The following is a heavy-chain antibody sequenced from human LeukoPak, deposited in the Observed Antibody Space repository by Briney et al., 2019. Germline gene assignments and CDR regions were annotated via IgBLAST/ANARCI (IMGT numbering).Heavy chain of an antibody. J-gene: IGHJ5*02. CDR1: GFTFDDYG. CDR2: INWNGGST. D-gene: IGHD5-12*01. V-gene: IGHV3-20*04. CDR3: ERDPPLYSGYDLGFDP. Sequence: PGGSLRLSCAASGFTFDDYGMSWVRQAPGKGLEWVSGINWNGGSTGYADSVKGRFTISRDNAKNSLYLQMNSLRAEYTALYYCERDPPLYSGYDLGFDPWGQGPLVTVSS.